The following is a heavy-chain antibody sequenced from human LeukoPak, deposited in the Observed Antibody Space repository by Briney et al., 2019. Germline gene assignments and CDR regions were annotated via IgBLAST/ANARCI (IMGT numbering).Heavy chain of an antibody. CDR3: TRAMKWEPTD. D-gene: IGHD1-26*01. Sequence: SVNVSCKASGGTFSIYAISWVRQAPGQGLEWMGGIIPIFGTANYAQEFQGRVTITADESTSTAYMELSSLRSEDTAVYYWTRAMKWEPTDWGQGTLVTVSS. CDR2: IIPIFGTA. J-gene: IGHJ4*02. CDR1: GGTFSIYA. V-gene: IGHV1-69*13.